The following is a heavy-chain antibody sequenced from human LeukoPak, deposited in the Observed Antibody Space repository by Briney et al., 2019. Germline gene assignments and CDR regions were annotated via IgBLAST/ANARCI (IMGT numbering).Heavy chain of an antibody. CDR2: IDHSGST. CDR3: ARGNRPYGEHEAFDI. V-gene: IGHV4-34*01. D-gene: IGHD3-10*01. CDR1: DESFSGYY. Sequence: SETLSLTCAVYDESFSGYYCSWIRQPPRKGLEWIGEIDHSGSTNYNPSLQSRVTILVDTSKNQFSLKVSSVSAADTAVYYCARGNRPYGEHEAFDIWGHGTTVTVSP. J-gene: IGHJ3*02.